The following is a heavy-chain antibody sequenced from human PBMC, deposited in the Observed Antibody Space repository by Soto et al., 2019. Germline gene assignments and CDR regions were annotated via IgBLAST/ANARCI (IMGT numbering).Heavy chain of an antibody. V-gene: IGHV1-3*01. J-gene: IGHJ4*02. CDR3: ARGRPQVAGTGVDF. CDR2: INDGDGYT. D-gene: IGHD6-19*01. CDR1: GYTFTTYA. Sequence: ASVKVSCKASGYTFTTYAIHWVRQAPGQRLEWMGWINDGDGYTKYSQKFQGRVTITRDTSASTAYMELSSLRSEDTAVYYCARGRPQVAGTGVDFWGQGTLVTVSS.